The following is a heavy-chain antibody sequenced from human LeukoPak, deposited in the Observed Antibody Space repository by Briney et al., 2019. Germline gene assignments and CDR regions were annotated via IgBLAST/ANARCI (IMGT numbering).Heavy chain of an antibody. CDR3: ARGREVTYYYDSSGYYLYY. CDR2: IYSGGST. V-gene: IGHV3-53*01. CDR1: GFTVSSNY. D-gene: IGHD3-22*01. Sequence: PGGSLRLSCAASGFTVSSNYMSWVRQAPGKGLEWVSVIYSGGSTYYADSVKGRFTISRDNSKNTLYLQMNSLRAEDTAVYYCARGREVTYYYDSSGYYLYYWGQGTLVTVSS. J-gene: IGHJ4*02.